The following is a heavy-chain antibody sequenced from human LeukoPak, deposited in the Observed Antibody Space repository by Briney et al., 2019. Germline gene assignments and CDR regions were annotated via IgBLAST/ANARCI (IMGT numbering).Heavy chain of an antibody. CDR1: GYTFTSYY. CDR3: AREHGTYIDP. CDR2: INPSGGST. V-gene: IGHV1-46*01. D-gene: IGHD4-11*01. Sequence: GASVKVSCKASGYTFTSYYMHWVRQAPGQGLEWMGIINPSGGSTSYAQKFQGRVTMTRDTSISTAYMELSRLRSDDTAVYYCAREHGTYIDPWGQGTLVTVSS. J-gene: IGHJ5*02.